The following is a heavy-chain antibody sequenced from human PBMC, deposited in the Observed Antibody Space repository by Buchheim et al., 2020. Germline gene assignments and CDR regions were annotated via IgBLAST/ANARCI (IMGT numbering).Heavy chain of an antibody. J-gene: IGHJ5*02. CDR2: IYYSGST. CDR1: GGSISSSSYY. Sequence: QLQLQESGPGLVKPSETLSLTCTVSGGSISSSSYYWGWIRQPPGKGLEWIGSIYYSGSTYYNPSLKSRVTLSVDTSKNPFSLKLSSVTAADTAVYYCASLLGPFSIVVVVAATHAWGQGTL. V-gene: IGHV4-39*01. D-gene: IGHD2-15*01. CDR3: ASLLGPFSIVVVVAATHA.